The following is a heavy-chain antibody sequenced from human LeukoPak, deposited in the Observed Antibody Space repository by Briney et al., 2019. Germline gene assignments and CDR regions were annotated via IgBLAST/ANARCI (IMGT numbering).Heavy chain of an antibody. J-gene: IGHJ4*02. CDR1: GGTFASDA. V-gene: IGHV1-69*05. D-gene: IGHD3-3*01. CDR2: IVPMMDAA. CDR3: ASGIDEWLMRY. Sequence: ASVKVSCKASGGTFASDAISWVRKAPGQGLEWMGGIVPMMDAADYGERFKDRVTITTDEATSTAYMELSSLRSEDTAVYYCASGIDEWLMRYWGQGTLVTVSS.